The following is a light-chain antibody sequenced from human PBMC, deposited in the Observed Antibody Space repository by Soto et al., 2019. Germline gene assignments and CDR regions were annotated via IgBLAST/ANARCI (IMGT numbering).Light chain of an antibody. CDR1: QRVSNY. V-gene: IGKV3-11*01. CDR2: DAS. CDR3: QQCSNWPLT. Sequence: EIGLTLTPAPLTLSLGPRDTLSRWASQRVSNYLAWYQQKPGQAPRLLIYDASSRATGIPARFSGSGSGTDFTLTISSLEPEDFAVYYCQQCSNWPLTFGQGTKVDIK. J-gene: IGKJ1*01.